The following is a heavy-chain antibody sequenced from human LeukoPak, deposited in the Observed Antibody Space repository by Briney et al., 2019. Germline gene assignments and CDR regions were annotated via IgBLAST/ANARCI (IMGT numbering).Heavy chain of an antibody. J-gene: IGHJ3*02. CDR1: GFTFSSYA. CDR3: ARDDDKPDNGFDI. D-gene: IGHD1-1*01. V-gene: IGHV3-30-3*01. CDR2: ISYDGSNK. Sequence: QPGGSLRLSCAASGFTFSSYAMHWVRQAPGKGLEWVAVISYDGSNKYYADSVKGRSTISRDNSKNTLYLQMNSLRVEDTAVYYCARDDDKPDNGFDIWGQGTLVTVSS.